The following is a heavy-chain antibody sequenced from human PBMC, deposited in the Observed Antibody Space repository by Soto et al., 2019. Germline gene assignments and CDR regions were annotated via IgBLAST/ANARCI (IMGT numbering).Heavy chain of an antibody. V-gene: IGHV3-23*01. Sequence: LRLSCAASGFTVSSYAMSWVRQAPGKGLEWVSASSGSGGSTYYADSVKGRFTISRDTSKNTLYLQMNSLRAEDTAVYYCAKEGSSSSYNWFDPWGQGTLVTVSS. CDR2: SSGSGGST. D-gene: IGHD6-6*01. CDR1: GFTVSSYA. J-gene: IGHJ5*02. CDR3: AKEGSSSSYNWFDP.